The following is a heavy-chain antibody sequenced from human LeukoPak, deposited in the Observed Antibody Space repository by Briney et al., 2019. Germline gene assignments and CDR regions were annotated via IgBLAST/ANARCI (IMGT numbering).Heavy chain of an antibody. V-gene: IGHV1-46*01. J-gene: IGHJ3*02. CDR3: ARGGRSNYGSGAFDVFDI. Sequence: ASVKVSCKASGYTFTSYYIHWVRQAPGQGLEWMGIIDPSGGSPTYAQNFQGRITLTTDTSTSTSYMELSSLRSEDTAVYYCARGGRSNYGSGAFDVFDIWGQGTMVTVSP. D-gene: IGHD3-10*01. CDR1: GYTFTSYY. CDR2: IDPSGGSP.